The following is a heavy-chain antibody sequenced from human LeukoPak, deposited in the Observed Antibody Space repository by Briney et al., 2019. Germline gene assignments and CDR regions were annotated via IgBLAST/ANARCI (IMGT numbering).Heavy chain of an antibody. J-gene: IGHJ4*02. D-gene: IGHD2-8*01. CDR2: INHSGST. V-gene: IGHV4-34*01. CDR3: ARGRRELGYCTNGVCTELDY. Sequence: PSETLSLTCAVYGGSFSGYYWSWIRQPPGKGLEWIGEINHSGSTNYNPSLKSRVTISVDTSKNQFSLKLSSVTAADTAVYYCARGRRELGYCTNGVCTELDYWGQGTLVTVSS. CDR1: GGSFSGYY.